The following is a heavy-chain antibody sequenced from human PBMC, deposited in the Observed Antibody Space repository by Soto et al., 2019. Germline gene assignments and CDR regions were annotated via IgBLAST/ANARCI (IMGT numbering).Heavy chain of an antibody. Sequence: ASVKVSCKASGYTFTSYAMHWVRQAPGQRLERMRWINAVNGNTNYAQKFQGRVTITRDTSKSTAYMKLSSLRSGDTAVYYCARHGQRMPSLGNFDYWGQGTLVTVSS. CDR1: GYTFTSYA. CDR3: ARHGQRMPSLGNFDY. CDR2: INAVNGNT. V-gene: IGHV1-3*01. D-gene: IGHD6-25*01. J-gene: IGHJ4*02.